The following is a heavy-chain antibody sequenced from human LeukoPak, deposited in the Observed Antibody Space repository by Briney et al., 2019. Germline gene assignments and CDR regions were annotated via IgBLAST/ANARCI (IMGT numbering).Heavy chain of an antibody. J-gene: IGHJ6*03. D-gene: IGHD6-6*01. CDR2: IIPIFGTA. Sequence: SVTVSCKASGGTFSSYAISWVRQAPGQGLEWMGGIIPIFGTANYAQKFQGRVTITADKSTSTAYMELSSLRSEDTAVYYCARNGGIAARYYYYYMDVWGKGTTVTVSS. CDR3: ARNGGIAARYYYYYMDV. V-gene: IGHV1-69*06. CDR1: GGTFSSYA.